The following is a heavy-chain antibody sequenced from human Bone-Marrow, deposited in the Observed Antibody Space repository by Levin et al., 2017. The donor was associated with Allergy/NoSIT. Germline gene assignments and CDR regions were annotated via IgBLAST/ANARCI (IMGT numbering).Heavy chain of an antibody. J-gene: IGHJ6*04. CDR3: ARGGGSGTYYLS. CDR1: GDSISNGGSY. CDR2: IYYTGST. D-gene: IGHD3-10*01. Sequence: SQTLSLTCTVSGDSISNGGSYWTWIRQLPGKGLEWIGYIYYTGSTFYNPSLNSRLTISVDTSKNQFSLKLTSVTAADTALYYCARGGGSGTYYLSWGKGTTVTVSS. V-gene: IGHV4-31*03.